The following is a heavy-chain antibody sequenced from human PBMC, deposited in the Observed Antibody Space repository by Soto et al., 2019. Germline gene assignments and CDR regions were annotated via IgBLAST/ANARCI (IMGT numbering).Heavy chain of an antibody. CDR3: ARGGARWFDP. CDR2: IYYSGST. D-gene: IGHD4-17*01. J-gene: IGHJ5*02. V-gene: IGHV4-61*01. CDR1: GGSVSSGSYY. Sequence: QVQLQESGPGLVKPSETLSLTCTVPGGSVSSGSYYWSWIRQPPGKGLEWIGYIYYSGSTNYNPSLKSRVTISVDTSKNQFSLKLSSVTAADTAVYYCARGGARWFDPWGQGTLVTVSS.